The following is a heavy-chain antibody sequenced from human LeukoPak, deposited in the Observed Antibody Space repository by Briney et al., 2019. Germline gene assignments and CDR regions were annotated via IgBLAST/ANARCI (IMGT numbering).Heavy chain of an antibody. Sequence: PGGSLRLSCAASGFTFSSYSMNWVRQAPGKGLEWVSSISSSSSYIYYADSVKGRFTLSRNNAKNSLYLQMNSLRAEDTAVYYCARGSYDFWSGIHAFDIWGQGTMVTVSS. D-gene: IGHD3-3*01. CDR1: GFTFSSYS. J-gene: IGHJ3*02. CDR3: ARGSYDFWSGIHAFDI. CDR2: ISSSSSYI. V-gene: IGHV3-21*01.